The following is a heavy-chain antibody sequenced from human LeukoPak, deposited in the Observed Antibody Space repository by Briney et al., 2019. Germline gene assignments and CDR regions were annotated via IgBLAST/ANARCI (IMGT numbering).Heavy chain of an antibody. CDR1: GFTFSSYW. CDR2: INKDGSEK. Sequence: GGSLRLSCAASGFTFSSYWMSWVRQTPGKGLEWVANINKDGSEKYYMDSVRGRFTISRDNAKNSLSLQMNSLRVEDTAVYYCARELVVGPAEYFQNWGQGTLVTVSS. J-gene: IGHJ1*01. CDR3: ARELVVGPAEYFQN. D-gene: IGHD2-8*02. V-gene: IGHV3-7*01.